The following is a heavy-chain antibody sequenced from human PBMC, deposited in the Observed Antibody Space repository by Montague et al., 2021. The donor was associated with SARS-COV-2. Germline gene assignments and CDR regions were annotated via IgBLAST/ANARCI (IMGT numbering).Heavy chain of an antibody. J-gene: IGHJ5*02. V-gene: IGHV4-34*01. Sequence: SETLSLTCAVYGGSFSGYYWTWVRQPPGKGLEWIGEINHSGNTNXKPSLESRITMSVDTSKSLVSLNLTSVTAADTAVYYCARASSSWSGLDPWGQGNLVTVSS. CDR1: GGSFSGYY. CDR3: ARASSSWSGLDP. D-gene: IGHD3-3*01. CDR2: INHSGNT.